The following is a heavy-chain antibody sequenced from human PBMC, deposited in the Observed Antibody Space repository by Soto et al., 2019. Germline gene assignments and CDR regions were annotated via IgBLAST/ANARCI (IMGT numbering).Heavy chain of an antibody. J-gene: IGHJ4*02. CDR2: ISGSGGRT. Sequence: GGSLRLSCAASGFTFSSYAMSWVRQAPGKGLEWVSAISGSGGRTYYVDSVKGRFTISRDKSKNTLYLQMNSLRAEDTAVYYCAKAVVVIYFDYWGQGTLVTVSS. V-gene: IGHV3-23*01. CDR3: AKAVVVIYFDY. D-gene: IGHD3-22*01. CDR1: GFTFSSYA.